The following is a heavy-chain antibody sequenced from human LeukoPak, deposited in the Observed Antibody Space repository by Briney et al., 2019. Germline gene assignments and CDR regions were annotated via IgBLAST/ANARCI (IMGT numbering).Heavy chain of an antibody. J-gene: IGHJ1*01. CDR1: GYSISSGYY. V-gene: IGHV4-38-2*02. CDR2: IYHSGST. CDR3: ASLFSGDYYRYFHN. D-gene: IGHD5-12*01. Sequence: SETLSLTCTVSGYSISSGYYWGWIRQPPGKGLEWIGSIYHSGSTYYNPSLKSRVTISVDTSKNQFSLKLSSVTAADTAVYYCASLFSGDYYRYFHNWGQGTLVTVSS.